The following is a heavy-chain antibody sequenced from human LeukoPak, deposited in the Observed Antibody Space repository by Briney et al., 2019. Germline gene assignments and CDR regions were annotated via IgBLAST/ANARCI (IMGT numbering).Heavy chain of an antibody. CDR2: IYHSGST. J-gene: IGHJ4*02. Sequence: SETLSLTCTVSGGSISSGGYYWSWIRQPPGKGLEWIGYIYHSGSTYYNPSLKSRVTISVDRSRNQFSLKLSSVTAADTAVYYCASQGFTMVRGGEPNYFDYWGQGTLVTVSS. D-gene: IGHD3-10*01. V-gene: IGHV4-30-2*01. CDR1: GGSISSGGYY. CDR3: ASQGFTMVRGGEPNYFDY.